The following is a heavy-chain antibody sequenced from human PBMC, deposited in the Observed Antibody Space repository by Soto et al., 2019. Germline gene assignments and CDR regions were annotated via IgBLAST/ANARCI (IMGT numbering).Heavy chain of an antibody. CDR1: GGSISSGGYY. Sequence: QVQLQESGPGLVKPSQTLSLTCTVSGGSISSGGYYWSWIRQHPGKGLEWIGYIYYSGSTYYNPSLKSRVTISLDTSKNQFSLKLSPVTAAETAVYYCARVYCSVGSCYVFDFWGQGTLVTVSS. D-gene: IGHD2-15*01. J-gene: IGHJ4*02. CDR2: IYYSGST. CDR3: ARVYCSVGSCYVFDF. V-gene: IGHV4-31*03.